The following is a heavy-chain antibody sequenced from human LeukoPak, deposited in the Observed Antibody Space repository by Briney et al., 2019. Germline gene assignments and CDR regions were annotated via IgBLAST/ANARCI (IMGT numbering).Heavy chain of an antibody. Sequence: SETLSLTCTVSGGSISSYYWSWIRQPPGKGLEWIGYIYYSGSTNYNPSLRSRVTISVDRSKNQFSLKLSSVTAADTAVYYCARSASGGYSLDWFDPWGQGTLVTVSS. CDR3: ARSASGGYSLDWFDP. J-gene: IGHJ5*02. CDR1: GGSISSYY. V-gene: IGHV4-59*12. D-gene: IGHD5-18*01. CDR2: IYYSGST.